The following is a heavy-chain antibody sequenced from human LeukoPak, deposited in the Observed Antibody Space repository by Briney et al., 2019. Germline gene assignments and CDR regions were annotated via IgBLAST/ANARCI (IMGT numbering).Heavy chain of an antibody. D-gene: IGHD3-3*01. CDR2: INGDGSST. CDR1: GFTFSNYW. V-gene: IGHV3-74*01. CDR3: ARGLTIFGVVNDAFDF. Sequence: GGSLRLSCAASGFTFSNYWMHWVRQAPGKGLVWVSLINGDGSSTIYADSVKGRFTFSRDNAKNTLYLQMSSLRAEDTAVYYCARGLTIFGVVNDAFDFWGQGTMVTVSS. J-gene: IGHJ3*01.